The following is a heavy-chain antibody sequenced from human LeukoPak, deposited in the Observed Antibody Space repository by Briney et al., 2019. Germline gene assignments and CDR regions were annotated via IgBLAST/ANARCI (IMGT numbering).Heavy chain of an antibody. J-gene: IGHJ4*02. CDR2: IYHSGST. CDR3: ARDQVGASIAARPDGDY. Sequence: SETLSLTCTVSGGSISSGGYYWSWIRQPPGKGLEWIGYIYHSGSTYYNPSLKSRVIISVDRSKNQFSLKLSSVTAADTAVYYCARDQVGASIAARPDGDYWGQGTLVTVSS. V-gene: IGHV4-30-2*01. CDR1: GGSISSGGYY. D-gene: IGHD6-6*01.